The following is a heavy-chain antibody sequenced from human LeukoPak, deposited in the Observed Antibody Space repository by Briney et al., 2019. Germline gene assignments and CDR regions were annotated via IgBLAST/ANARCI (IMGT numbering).Heavy chain of an antibody. J-gene: IGHJ4*02. V-gene: IGHV4-38-2*01. Sequence: SETLSLTCAVSGYSISSGDYWGWIRQSPGKGLEWIGNIFHSGSTYHNPSLKSRVTISEDTSKNEFSLKLSSVTAADTAVYYCARGIYYLIEYWGQGTLVTVSS. CDR1: GYSISSGDY. CDR3: ARGIYYLIEY. CDR2: IFHSGST. D-gene: IGHD3-10*01.